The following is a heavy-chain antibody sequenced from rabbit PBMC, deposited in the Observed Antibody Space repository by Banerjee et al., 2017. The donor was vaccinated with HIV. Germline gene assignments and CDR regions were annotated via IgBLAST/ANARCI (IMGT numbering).Heavy chain of an antibody. CDR3: ARFGITYTAYAATAL. J-gene: IGHJ3*01. CDR1: GFSFSSSYY. D-gene: IGHD6-1*01. V-gene: IGHV1S45*01. Sequence: QEQLEESGGDLVKPGASLTLTCTACGFSFSSSYYMCWVRQAPGKGLEWIACIYVSGIGSTYYASWAKGRFTISKTSSTTVTLQMTSLTAADTATYFCARFGITYTAYAATALWGQGTLVTVS. CDR2: IYVSGIGST.